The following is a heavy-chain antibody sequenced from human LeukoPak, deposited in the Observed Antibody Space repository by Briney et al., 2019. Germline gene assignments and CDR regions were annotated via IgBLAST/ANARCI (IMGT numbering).Heavy chain of an antibody. J-gene: IGHJ4*02. Sequence: GGSLRLFCAASGFTFRSYAMHGVRQAPGKGLEWVAGISYDGSNKYYADSVKGRFTISRDNSKNTLYLQMNSLTAEDTAVYYCASEGYWGQGTLVTVSS. CDR3: ASEGY. CDR1: GFTFRSYA. CDR2: ISYDGSNK. V-gene: IGHV3-30-3*01.